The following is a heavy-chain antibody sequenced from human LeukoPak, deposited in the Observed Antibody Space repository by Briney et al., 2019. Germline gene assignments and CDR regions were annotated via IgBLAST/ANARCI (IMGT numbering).Heavy chain of an antibody. J-gene: IGHJ6*02. V-gene: IGHV3-23*01. CDR1: GCTFSSYA. Sequence: GGSLRLSCAASGCTFSSYAMSWVRQAPGKGLEWVSAISGSGGSTYYADSVKGRFTISRDNSKNTLYLQMNSLRAEDTAVYYCAKDSSGWLYYYYYGMDVWGQGTTVTVSS. D-gene: IGHD6-19*01. CDR2: ISGSGGST. CDR3: AKDSSGWLYYYYYGMDV.